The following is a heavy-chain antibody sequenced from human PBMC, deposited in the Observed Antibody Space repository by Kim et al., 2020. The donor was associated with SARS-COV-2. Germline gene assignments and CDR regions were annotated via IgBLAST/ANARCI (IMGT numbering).Heavy chain of an antibody. D-gene: IGHD4-17*01. CDR3: AKPIHAVTTFLLHYGFDY. J-gene: IGHJ4*02. Sequence: GGSLRLSCAASGFTFSSYAMSWVRQAPGKGLEWVSAISGSGGSTYYADSVKGRFTISRDNSKNTLYLQMNSLRAEDTAVYYCAKPIHAVTTFLLHYGFDYWGQGTLVTVSS. CDR1: GFTFSSYA. CDR2: ISGSGGST. V-gene: IGHV3-23*01.